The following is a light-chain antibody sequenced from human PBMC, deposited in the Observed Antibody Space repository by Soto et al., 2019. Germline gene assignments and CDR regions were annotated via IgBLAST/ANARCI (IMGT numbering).Light chain of an antibody. CDR1: QSVGSN. V-gene: IGKV3-15*01. J-gene: IGKJ2*01. CDR3: QQYTNGPYT. CDR2: GAS. Sequence: IVMTQSPATLSVSPGERASLSCRASQSVGSNLAWYQQTAGQAPRLLIYGASTRATGIPARFSGSGSGTEFTLTISSLQSEDFAVYSCQQYTNGPYTFGQGTKLEIK.